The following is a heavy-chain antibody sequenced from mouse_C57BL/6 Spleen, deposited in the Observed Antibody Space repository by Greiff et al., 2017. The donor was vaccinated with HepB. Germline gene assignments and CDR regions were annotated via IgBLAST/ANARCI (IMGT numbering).Heavy chain of an antibody. D-gene: IGHD2-1*01. J-gene: IGHJ4*01. Sequence: VQLKQSGAELVKPGASVKLSCTASGFNIKDYYMHWVKQRTEQGLEWIGRIDPEHGETKYAPKFQGKATITADTSSNTAYLQLSSLTSEDTAVYYCASIYYGNYGAMDYWGQGTSVTVSS. CDR1: GFNIKDYY. CDR2: IDPEHGET. CDR3: ASIYYGNYGAMDY. V-gene: IGHV14-2*01.